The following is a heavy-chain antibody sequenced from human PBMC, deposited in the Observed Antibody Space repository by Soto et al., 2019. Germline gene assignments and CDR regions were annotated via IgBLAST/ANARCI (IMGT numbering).Heavy chain of an antibody. D-gene: IGHD3-22*01. V-gene: IGHV4-59*01. Sequence: SETLSLTCTVSGGSISGYYWSWIRQPPGKGLEWIGYIYYSGSTNYNPSLKSRVTISVDTSKNQFSLKLSSVTAADTAVYYCARAYYHDSPWFDPWGQGTLVTVSS. CDR3: ARAYYHDSPWFDP. CDR2: IYYSGST. CDR1: GGSISGYY. J-gene: IGHJ5*02.